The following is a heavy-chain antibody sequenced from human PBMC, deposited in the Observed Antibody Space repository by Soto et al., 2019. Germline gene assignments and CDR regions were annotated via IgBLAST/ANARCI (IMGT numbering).Heavy chain of an antibody. CDR3: ARQKDDFWSGYFDY. J-gene: IGHJ4*02. Sequence: PSETLSLTCTVSGGSISSSSYYWGWIRQPPGKGLEWIGSIYYSGSTYYNPSLKSRVTISVDTSKNQLSLKLSSVTAADTAVYYCARQKDDFWSGYFDYWGQGTLVTVSS. CDR1: GGSISSSSYY. V-gene: IGHV4-39*01. CDR2: IYYSGST. D-gene: IGHD3-3*01.